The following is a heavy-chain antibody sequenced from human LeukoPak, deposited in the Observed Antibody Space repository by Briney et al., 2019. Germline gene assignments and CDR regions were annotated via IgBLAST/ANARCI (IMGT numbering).Heavy chain of an antibody. Sequence: TGGSLRLSCAASGFTFSSYAMSWVRQAPGKGLEWVSAISGSGGSTYYADSVKGRFTISRDNSKNTLYLQMNSLRAEDTAVYYCAKCGPGVVGYDFWSGLNWFDPWGQGTLVTVSS. CDR3: AKCGPGVVGYDFWSGLNWFDP. J-gene: IGHJ5*02. V-gene: IGHV3-23*01. CDR2: ISGSGGST. CDR1: GFTFSSYA. D-gene: IGHD3-3*01.